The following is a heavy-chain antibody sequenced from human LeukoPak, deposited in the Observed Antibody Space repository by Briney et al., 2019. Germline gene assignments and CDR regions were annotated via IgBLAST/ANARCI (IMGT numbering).Heavy chain of an antibody. CDR1: GYTFTSYY. V-gene: IGHV1-46*01. Sequence: ASVEVSCKASGYTFTSYYMHWVRQAPGQGLEWMGIINPSGGSTSYAQKFQGRVTMTRDTSTSTVYMELSSLRSEDTAVYYCARGFGCSSTSCYTEIYYYYGMDVWGQGTTVTVSS. CDR3: ARGFGCSSTSCYTEIYYYYGMDV. J-gene: IGHJ6*02. D-gene: IGHD2-2*02. CDR2: INPSGGST.